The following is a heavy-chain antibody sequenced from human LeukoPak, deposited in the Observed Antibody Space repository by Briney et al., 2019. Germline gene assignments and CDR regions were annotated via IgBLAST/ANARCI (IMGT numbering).Heavy chain of an antibody. CDR1: GYTFTSYD. J-gene: IGHJ4*02. Sequence: ASVKVSCKASGYTFTSYDINWVRQATGQGLEWMGWMNPNSGNTGYAQKFQGRVTMTRNTSISTAYMELSSLRSEDTAVYYCARGYGSSGRSLRRGLGYWGQGTLVTVSS. V-gene: IGHV1-8*01. CDR3: ARGYGSSGRSLRRGLGY. D-gene: IGHD6-19*01. CDR2: MNPNSGNT.